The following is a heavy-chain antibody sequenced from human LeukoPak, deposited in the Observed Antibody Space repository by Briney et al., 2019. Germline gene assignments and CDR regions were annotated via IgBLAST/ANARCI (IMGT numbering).Heavy chain of an antibody. D-gene: IGHD3-10*01. J-gene: IGHJ4*02. Sequence: ASVKVSCKASGYTFTGYYMHWVRQAPGQGLEGMGWINPNSGGTNYAQKFQGRVTMTRDTSISTAYMELSRLRSDDTAVYYCARGMRHYYGSGSYFDFDYWGQGTLVTVSS. CDR2: INPNSGGT. V-gene: IGHV1-2*02. CDR1: GYTFTGYY. CDR3: ARGMRHYYGSGSYFDFDY.